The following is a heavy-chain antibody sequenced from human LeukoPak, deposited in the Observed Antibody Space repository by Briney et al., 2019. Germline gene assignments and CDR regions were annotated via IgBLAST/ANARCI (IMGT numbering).Heavy chain of an antibody. Sequence: GRSLRLSCAASGFSLSSYAMHWVRQAPGKGVEWVAIISYDGTKEYYGDSVKGRLTISRDNSKNTVYLQMNSLRAEDTAVYYCARGGHIVVVTSGVLAEYFQHWGQGTLVTVSS. V-gene: IGHV3-30-3*01. J-gene: IGHJ1*01. CDR3: ARGGHIVVVTSGVLAEYFQH. CDR2: ISYDGTKE. D-gene: IGHD2-21*02. CDR1: GFSLSSYA.